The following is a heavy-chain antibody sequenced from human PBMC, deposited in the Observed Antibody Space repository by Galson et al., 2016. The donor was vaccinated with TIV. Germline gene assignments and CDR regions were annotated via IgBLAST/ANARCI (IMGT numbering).Heavy chain of an antibody. CDR1: GVTFNSYA. Sequence: SVKVSCKAPGVTFNSYAITWVRQAPGQGLEWMGRIIPIFKITNNAEKFEGRITFTADESTNTASMELTNLRSEDTAVYYCASARGVLLSGESYFDSWGQGTLVTVSS. D-gene: IGHD3-10*01. J-gene: IGHJ4*02. CDR3: ASARGVLLSGESYFDS. V-gene: IGHV1-69*13. CDR2: IIPIFKIT.